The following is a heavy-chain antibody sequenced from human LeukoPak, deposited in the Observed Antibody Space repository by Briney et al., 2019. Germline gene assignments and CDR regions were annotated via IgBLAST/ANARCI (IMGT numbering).Heavy chain of an antibody. CDR1: GFIFSNYA. Sequence: GGSLRLSCTASGFIFSNYAMHWVRQAPGKGPEWVAVIWYDGGNKYYAESVKGRFTISRDNSKNTVYLQMNSLRAEDTAVYYCAKEASAGSFDIWGQGTMGNISS. CDR3: AKEASAGSFDI. J-gene: IGHJ3*02. CDR2: IWYDGGNK. V-gene: IGHV3-33*06.